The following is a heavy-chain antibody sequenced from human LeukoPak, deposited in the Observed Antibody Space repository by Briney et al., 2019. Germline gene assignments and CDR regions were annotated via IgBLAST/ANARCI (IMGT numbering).Heavy chain of an antibody. CDR3: AGLDDFWSGYSPDDY. Sequence: PSETLSLTCAVSGYSISSGYYWGWIRQPPGKGLDWIGSIYHSGSTYYNPSLKSRVTISVDTSKNQFSLKLSSVTAADTAVYYCAGLDDFWSGYSPDDYWGQGTLVTVSS. CDR1: GYSISSGYY. J-gene: IGHJ4*02. CDR2: IYHSGST. V-gene: IGHV4-38-2*01. D-gene: IGHD3-3*01.